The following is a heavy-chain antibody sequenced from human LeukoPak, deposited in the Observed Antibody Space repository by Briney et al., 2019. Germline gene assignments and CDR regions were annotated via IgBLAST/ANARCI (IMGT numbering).Heavy chain of an antibody. CDR1: GFSFGSYG. CDR3: ARDLDSGNYFFAY. CDR2: ISGNGGTT. V-gene: IGHV3-48*04. D-gene: IGHD3-22*01. J-gene: IGHJ4*02. Sequence: SGGSLRLSCAASGFSFGSYGLSWVRQAPGKGLQWVSYISGNGGTTYYADSVEGRFTISRDNAKNSLYLQMSSLRAEDTAVYYCARDLDSGNYFFAYWGQGTLVTVSS.